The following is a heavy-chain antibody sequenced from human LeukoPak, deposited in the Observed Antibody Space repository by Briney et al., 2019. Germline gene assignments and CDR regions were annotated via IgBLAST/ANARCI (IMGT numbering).Heavy chain of an antibody. Sequence: PGGSLRLSCAASGFTFNNYGIHWVRQAPAKGLEWVAVISYDGSDKYYADSVRGRFTISRDNSKNTLYLQMNSLRAEDTAVYYCTVFHIWGQGTMVTVSS. CDR3: TVFHI. CDR1: GFTFNNYG. J-gene: IGHJ3*02. V-gene: IGHV3-30*03. CDR2: ISYDGSDK.